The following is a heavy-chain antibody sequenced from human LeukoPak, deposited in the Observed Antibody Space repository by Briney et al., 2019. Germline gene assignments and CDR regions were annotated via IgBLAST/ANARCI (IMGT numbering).Heavy chain of an antibody. V-gene: IGHV4-39*06. Sequence: SETLSLTCSVPGGSLNSFSHYWAWIRPPPRKGLEWVGCIFSSGSTYYNPSLQSRVTFSLDKSNNHFALKLTSLTAADTAVYYCARGLAHGGIANWFDPWGQGTLVTVSS. CDR2: IFSSGST. CDR1: GGSLNSFSHY. CDR3: ARGLAHGGIANWFDP. J-gene: IGHJ5*02. D-gene: IGHD2-21*01.